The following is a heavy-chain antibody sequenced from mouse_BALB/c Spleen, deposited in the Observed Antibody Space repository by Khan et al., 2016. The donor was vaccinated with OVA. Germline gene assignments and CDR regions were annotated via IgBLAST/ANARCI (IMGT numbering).Heavy chain of an antibody. V-gene: IGHV11-2*02. J-gene: IGHJ1*01. CDR2: INSAGSAI. D-gene: IGHD2-1*01. CDR1: GFTFSGFW. Sequence: EVQLLETGGGLVQPGGSRGLSCEGSGFTFSGFWMSWVRQTPGKTLEWIGDINSAGSAINYAPSIKDRFTIFRDNDKSTLYLQMSNVRSEDTATYFCMRYGNYWCFDVWGAGTTVTVSS. CDR3: MRYGNYWCFDV.